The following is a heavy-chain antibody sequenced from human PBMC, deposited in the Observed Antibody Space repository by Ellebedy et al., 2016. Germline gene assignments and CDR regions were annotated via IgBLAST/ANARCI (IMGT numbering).Heavy chain of an antibody. CDR3: ARDRIILWFGESSTGYGMDV. CDR2: IYYSGST. D-gene: IGHD3-10*01. CDR1: GGSISTGGSY. J-gene: IGHJ6*02. V-gene: IGHV4-31*03. Sequence: SETLSLXXTVSGGSISTGGSYWSWIRQHPGKGLEGIGYIYYSGSTDYNPSLKSRVTISVDVSKNQFSLKLSSVTAADTAVYYCARDRIILWFGESSTGYGMDVWGQGTTVTVSS.